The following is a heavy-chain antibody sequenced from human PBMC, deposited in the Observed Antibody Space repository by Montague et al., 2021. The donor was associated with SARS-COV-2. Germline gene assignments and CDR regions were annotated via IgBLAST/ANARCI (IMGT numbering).Heavy chain of an antibody. CDR2: IYTSGST. CDR3: ARDGYSSGWNGLHWFDP. D-gene: IGHD6-25*01. V-gene: IGHV4-61*02. J-gene: IGHJ5*02. CDR1: IGSISSGSYY. Sequence: TLSLTCTVSIGSISSGSYYWSWIRQPAGKGLEWIGRIYTSGSTNYXXXLKSRVTISVDTSKNQFSLKLRSVTAADTAVYYCARDGYSSGWNGLHWFDPWGQGTLVTVSS.